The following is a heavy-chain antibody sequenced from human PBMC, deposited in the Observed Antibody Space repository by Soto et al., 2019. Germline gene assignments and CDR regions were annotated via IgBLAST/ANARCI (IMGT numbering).Heavy chain of an antibody. CDR2: IYYSGST. CDR1: GGSISSSSYY. J-gene: IGHJ6*02. Sequence: SETLSLTCTVSGGSISSSSYYWGWIRQPPGKGLEWIGSIYYSGSTYYNPSLKSRVTISVDTSKNQFSLKLSSVTAADTAVYYCARRGAYDFWSGYWVYGMDVWGQGTTVTVSS. CDR3: ARRGAYDFWSGYWVYGMDV. D-gene: IGHD3-3*01. V-gene: IGHV4-39*01.